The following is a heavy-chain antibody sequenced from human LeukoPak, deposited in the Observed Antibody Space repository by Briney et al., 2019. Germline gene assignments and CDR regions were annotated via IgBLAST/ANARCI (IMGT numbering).Heavy chain of an antibody. D-gene: IGHD1-26*01. CDR2: INHSGST. V-gene: IGHV4-34*01. J-gene: IGHJ4*02. Sequence: KTSETLSLTCAVYGGSFSGYYWSWIRQPPGKGLEWIGEINHSGSTNYNPSLKSRVTISVDTSKNQFSLKLSSVTAADTAVYYCARLRGAGLAIKRSYGRYFDYWGQGTLVTVSS. CDR3: ARLRGAGLAIKRSYGRYFDY. CDR1: GGSFSGYY.